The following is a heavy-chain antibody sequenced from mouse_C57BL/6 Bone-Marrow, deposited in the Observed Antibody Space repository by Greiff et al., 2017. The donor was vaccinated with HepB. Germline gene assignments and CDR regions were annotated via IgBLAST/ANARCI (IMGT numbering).Heavy chain of an antibody. CDR2: IWRGGST. D-gene: IGHD1-1*01. V-gene: IGHV2-5*01. Sequence: QVQLQQSGPGLVQPSQSLSITCTVSGFSLTSYGVHWVRQSPGKGLEWLGVIWRGGSTDYNAAFMSRLSITKDNSKSQVFFKMNSLQADDTDICYCAKDHITTVVYWYFDVWGTGTTVTVSS. CDR1: GFSLTSYG. J-gene: IGHJ1*03. CDR3: AKDHITTVVYWYFDV.